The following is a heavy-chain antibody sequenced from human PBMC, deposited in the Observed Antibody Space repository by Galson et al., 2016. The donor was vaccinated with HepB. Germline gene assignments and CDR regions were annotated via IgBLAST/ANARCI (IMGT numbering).Heavy chain of an antibody. D-gene: IGHD6-13*01. J-gene: IGHJ4*02. CDR1: GFNCSSYS. V-gene: IGHV3-74*01. CDR3: VRVGVASAGYPFDS. CDR2: TSSDGSST. Sequence: YLRLPCASSGFNCSSYSMHWVRKAPGKGLVWVSRTSSDGSSTTYADSVKGRFTISRDNAKYTLYLQMNSLRVEDTAVYYCVRVGVASAGYPFDSWGQGTLVTVS.